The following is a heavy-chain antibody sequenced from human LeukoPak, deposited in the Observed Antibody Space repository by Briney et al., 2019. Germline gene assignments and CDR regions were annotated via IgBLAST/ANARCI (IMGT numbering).Heavy chain of an antibody. CDR2: ITSSSSYI. J-gene: IGHJ4*02. CDR1: GFSLSTYA. V-gene: IGHV3-21*01. Sequence: GGSLRLSCAASGFSLSTYAMSWVRQAPGKGLEWVSSITSSSSYIYYADSVKGRFTISRDNAKNSLYLQMNSLRAEDTAVYYCARDARVATYNYWGQGTLVTVSS. CDR3: ARDARVATYNY. D-gene: IGHD5-12*01.